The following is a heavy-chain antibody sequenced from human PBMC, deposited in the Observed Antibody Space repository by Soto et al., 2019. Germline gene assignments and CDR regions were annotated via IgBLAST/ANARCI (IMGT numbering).Heavy chain of an antibody. CDR1: GFTFSNYE. CDR2: ISSDGGST. V-gene: IGHV3-64*02. J-gene: IGHJ4*02. CDR3: ARASQARGGYSDY. D-gene: IGHD2-21*01. Sequence: EVQLVESGEGLVQPRGSLRLSCAGSGFTFSNYEMHWVRQAPGKGLEYVSTISSDGGSTYYADSVKGRITISRDNSKSTLYPHMGSLRVVDMAVYYCARASQARGGYSDYWGQGTLVTVSS.